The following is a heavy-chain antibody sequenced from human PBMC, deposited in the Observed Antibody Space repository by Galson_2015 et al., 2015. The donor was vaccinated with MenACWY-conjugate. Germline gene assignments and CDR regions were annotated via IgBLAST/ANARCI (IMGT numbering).Heavy chain of an antibody. Sequence: SLRLSCAASGLTVNNNFMTWVRQAPGKGLEWVSVIFSGGTTNYADSVKGRFIISRDNSKNMSYLQMNSLRAEDTGVYCCARYCSSRSCIGAGGGHVDYWGQGTLVTVSS. CDR2: IFSGGTT. CDR3: ARYCSSRSCIGAGGGHVDY. D-gene: IGHD2-2*01. V-gene: IGHV3-53*01. J-gene: IGHJ4*02. CDR1: GLTVNNNF.